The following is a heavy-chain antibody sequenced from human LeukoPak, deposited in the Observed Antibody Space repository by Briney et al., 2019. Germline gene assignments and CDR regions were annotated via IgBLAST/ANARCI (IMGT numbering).Heavy chain of an antibody. D-gene: IGHD3-10*01. J-gene: IGHJ3*02. Sequence: SETLSLTCTVSGGSISSGGYYWGWVRQPPGKGLEWIGSIYYSGSTYYNPSLKSRVTISVDTSKNQFSLKLSSVTAADTAVYYCARVTANYYGSGSHHDAFDIWGQGTMVTVSS. V-gene: IGHV4-39*07. CDR1: GGSISSGGYY. CDR3: ARVTANYYGSGSHHDAFDI. CDR2: IYYSGST.